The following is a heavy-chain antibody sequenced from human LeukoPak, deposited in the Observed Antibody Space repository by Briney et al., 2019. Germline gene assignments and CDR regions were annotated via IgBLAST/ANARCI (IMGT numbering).Heavy chain of an antibody. D-gene: IGHD7-27*01. CDR3: ARDSQTGDGGFDY. V-gene: IGHV3-11*01. CDR1: GFIFSDYY. J-gene: IGHJ4*02. CDR2: ISSSGSTI. Sequence: PGGSLRLSCAASGFIFSDYYMSWVRQAPGKGLEWVSYISSSGSTIYYADSVKGRFTISRDNAKNSLYLQMNSLRAEDTAVYYCARDSQTGDGGFDYWAREPWSPSPQ.